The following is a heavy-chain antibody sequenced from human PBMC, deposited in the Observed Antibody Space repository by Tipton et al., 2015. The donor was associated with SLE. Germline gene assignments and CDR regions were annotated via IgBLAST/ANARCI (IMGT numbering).Heavy chain of an antibody. D-gene: IGHD5-18*01. Sequence: LRLSCAASGFTFSSYWMSWIRQPPGKGLEWIGEINYSGRSYYNPSLKSRVTISVDTSKNQFSLKLSSVTAADTAVYYCARDSYGSPWYYYGMDVWGQGTTVTVSS. J-gene: IGHJ6*02. CDR3: ARDSYGSPWYYYGMDV. V-gene: IGHV4-34*01. CDR2: INYSGRS. CDR1: GFTFSSYW.